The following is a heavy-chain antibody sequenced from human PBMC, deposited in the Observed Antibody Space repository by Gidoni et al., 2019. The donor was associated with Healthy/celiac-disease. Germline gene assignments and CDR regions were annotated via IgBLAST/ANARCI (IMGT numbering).Heavy chain of an antibody. CDR2: INPNSGGT. V-gene: IGHV1-2*02. D-gene: IGHD3-22*01. CDR1: GYTFTGYY. Sequence: QVQLVQSGAEVKTPGASVKASCKASGYTFTGYYMPWVRQAPGQGLEWMGWINPNSGGTNYAQKFQGRVTMTRDTSISTAYMELSRLRSDDTAVYYCARDLWDYYDSSGYYPHFDYWGQGTLVTVSS. J-gene: IGHJ4*02. CDR3: ARDLWDYYDSSGYYPHFDY.